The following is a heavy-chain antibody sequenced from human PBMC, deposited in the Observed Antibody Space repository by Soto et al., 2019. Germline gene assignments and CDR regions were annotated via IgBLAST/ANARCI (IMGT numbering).Heavy chain of an antibody. V-gene: IGHV4-39*01. J-gene: IGHJ4*02. CDR3: ARTAGFGDGYNLAWFFDY. D-gene: IGHD3-3*01. CDR2: IYYSGST. Sequence: WGWIRQPPGKGLEWIGSIYYSGSTYCNPSLKSRVTISVDTSKNQFSLKLSSVTAADTAVYYCARTAGFGDGYNLAWFFDYWGQGTLVTVSS.